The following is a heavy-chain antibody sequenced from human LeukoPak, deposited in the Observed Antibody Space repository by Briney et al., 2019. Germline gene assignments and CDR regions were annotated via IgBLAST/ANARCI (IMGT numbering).Heavy chain of an antibody. Sequence: EPGGSLRLSCAASGSTFSSSGIYWVRQAPGKGLEWVAFIPYDGSNNYYVDSVKGRFTISRGTSKNTLYLQMIRLRAEDTAVYYCAKESSASYYFDYWGQGTLVTVSS. CDR1: GSTFSSSG. CDR2: IPYDGSNN. V-gene: IGHV3-30*02. CDR3: AKESSASYYFDY. D-gene: IGHD3-10*01. J-gene: IGHJ4*02.